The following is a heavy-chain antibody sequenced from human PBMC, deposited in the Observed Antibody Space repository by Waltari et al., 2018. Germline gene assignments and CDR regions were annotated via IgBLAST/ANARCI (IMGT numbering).Heavy chain of an antibody. D-gene: IGHD3-16*01. Sequence: QIQMVQSGDEVKNPGASMRVSCKASGYIFTRYGFSWVRQAPGKGLEWMAWIAAYNYKTNYAEKFQDRVTVTIDLSTSTGYLELKSLTSDDTAVYYCARGSDPRFAAFDFWGQGTIITVSS. CDR3: ARGSDPRFAAFDF. J-gene: IGHJ3*01. CDR2: IAAYNYKT. CDR1: GYIFTRYG. V-gene: IGHV1-18*04.